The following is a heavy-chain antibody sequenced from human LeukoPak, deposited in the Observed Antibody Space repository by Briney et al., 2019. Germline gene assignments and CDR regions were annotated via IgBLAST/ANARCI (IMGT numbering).Heavy chain of an antibody. V-gene: IGHV4-39*07. CDR1: GGSISSSDYY. CDR2: IYYTGST. CDR3: ARGVGNYYGSGSYYQGTQHYYYYGMDV. J-gene: IGHJ6*02. D-gene: IGHD3-10*01. Sequence: SETLSLTCTVSGGSISSSDYYWGWIRQPPGQGLEWIGCIYYTGSTYYTPSLKSRVTMSVDTSKNQFSLKLSSVTAADTAVYYCARGVGNYYGSGSYYQGTQHYYYYGMDVWGQGTTVTVSS.